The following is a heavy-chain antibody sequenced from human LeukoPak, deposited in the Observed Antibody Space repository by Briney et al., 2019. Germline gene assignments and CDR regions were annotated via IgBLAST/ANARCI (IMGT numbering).Heavy chain of an antibody. D-gene: IGHD2-21*01. V-gene: IGHV3-11*04. Sequence: GGSLRLSCAASGFTFSDYYMSWIRQAPGKGLEWVAYISSSGNTRYYADSVKGRFTISRDNAKNSLYLQMSSLRAEDAAVYYCAWGGIAAFDSWGQGTLVTVSS. CDR2: ISSSGNTR. CDR1: GFTFSDYY. CDR3: AWGGIAAFDS. J-gene: IGHJ4*02.